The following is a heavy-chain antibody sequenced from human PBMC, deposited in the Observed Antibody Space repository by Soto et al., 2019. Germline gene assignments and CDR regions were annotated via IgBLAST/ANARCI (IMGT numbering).Heavy chain of an antibody. CDR1: GYTFTGYY. D-gene: IGHD6-19*01. Sequence: GASVKVSCKASGYTFTGYYMHWVRQAPGQGLEWMGWINPNSGGTNYAQKFQGWVTMTRDTSISTAYMELSRLRSDDTAVYYCASDDVVGSGWTNYYYYYGMDVWGQGTTVTVSS. V-gene: IGHV1-2*04. CDR3: ASDDVVGSGWTNYYYYYGMDV. J-gene: IGHJ6*02. CDR2: INPNSGGT.